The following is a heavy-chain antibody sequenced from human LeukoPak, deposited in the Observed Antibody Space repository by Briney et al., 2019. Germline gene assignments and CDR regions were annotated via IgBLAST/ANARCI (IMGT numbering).Heavy chain of an antibody. V-gene: IGHV3-23*01. J-gene: IGHJ4*02. Sequence: GGSLRLSCAASGFTFSSYAMSWVRQAPGKGLEWVSAISGSGGSTYYADSVKGRFTISRDNSKNTLYLQMNSLRAEDTAVYYCAKTPRIVVVPAAILDYWGQGTLDTVSS. CDR1: GFTFSSYA. CDR2: ISGSGGST. D-gene: IGHD2-2*02. CDR3: AKTPRIVVVPAAILDY.